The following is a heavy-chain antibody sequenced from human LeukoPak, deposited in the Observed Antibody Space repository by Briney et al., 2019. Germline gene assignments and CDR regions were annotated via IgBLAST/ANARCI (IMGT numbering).Heavy chain of an antibody. Sequence: PGRSLRLSCAASGFTFDNYAMHWVRQVPGKGLEWVSGISWNSGPIGYADSVKGRFTISRDNAKNSLYLQMNSLRAEDTALYYCAAAVATITFPYYDYYGMDVWGQGTTVTVSS. CDR2: ISWNSGPI. CDR1: GFTFDNYA. D-gene: IGHD5-12*01. J-gene: IGHJ6*02. V-gene: IGHV3-9*01. CDR3: AAAVATITFPYYDYYGMDV.